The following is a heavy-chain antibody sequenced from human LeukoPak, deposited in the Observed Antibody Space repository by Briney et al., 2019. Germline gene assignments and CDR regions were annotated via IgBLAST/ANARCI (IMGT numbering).Heavy chain of an antibody. CDR2: IYTSGST. D-gene: IGHD3-22*01. V-gene: IGHV4-61*02. Sequence: PSQTLSLTCTVSGGSISSGSYHWSWIRQPAGKGLEWIGRIYTSGSTNYNPSLKSRVTISVDTSKNQFSLKLSSVTAADTAVYYCARVWKYYYDSSGYDTWGQGTLVTVSS. CDR3: ARVWKYYYDSSGYDT. J-gene: IGHJ5*02. CDR1: GGSISSGSYH.